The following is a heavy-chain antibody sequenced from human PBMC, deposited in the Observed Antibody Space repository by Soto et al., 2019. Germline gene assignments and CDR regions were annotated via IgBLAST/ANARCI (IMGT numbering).Heavy chain of an antibody. CDR1: GGSITSSGYY. J-gene: IGHJ4*02. CDR3: ARGGGSTKVDY. Sequence: QVQLQESGPGLVKPSQTLSLTCTVSGGSITSSGYYWSWIRQHPGEGLEWIGFTSNSGSTSYTPSLKSRVTISVDTSSNQFSLTLKSVTAADTAVYYCARGGGSTKVDYWGQGTLVTVSP. CDR2: TSNSGST. D-gene: IGHD2-2*01. V-gene: IGHV4-31*03.